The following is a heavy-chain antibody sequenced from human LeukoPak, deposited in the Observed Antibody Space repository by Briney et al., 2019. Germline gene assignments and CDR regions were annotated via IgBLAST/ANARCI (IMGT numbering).Heavy chain of an antibody. V-gene: IGHV3-23*01. CDR1: GFNFNNYY. Sequence: AGSLTLSCAASGFNFNNYYMSWVRQAPGKGLEWVSAISGSDGRTYYADSVKGRFTISRDNSESTLFLQMDSLTAEDTAVYYCAKTLLWGYTWFDPWGQGALVTVSS. CDR2: ISGSDGRT. CDR3: AKTLLWGYTWFDP. J-gene: IGHJ5*02. D-gene: IGHD7-27*01.